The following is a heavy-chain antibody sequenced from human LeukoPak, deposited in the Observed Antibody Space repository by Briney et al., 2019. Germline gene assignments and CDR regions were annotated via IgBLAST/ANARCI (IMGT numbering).Heavy chain of an antibody. CDR3: ARNGRYYYYDMDV. Sequence: SETLSLTCTVSGGSISSYYWSWIRQPPGKGLEGIGYIYYSGSTNYNPSLKSRVTISVDMSKNQFSLKLSSVTAADTAVYYCARNGRYYYYDMDVWGQGTAVTVSS. V-gene: IGHV4-59*01. CDR2: IYYSGST. J-gene: IGHJ6*02. CDR1: GGSISSYY.